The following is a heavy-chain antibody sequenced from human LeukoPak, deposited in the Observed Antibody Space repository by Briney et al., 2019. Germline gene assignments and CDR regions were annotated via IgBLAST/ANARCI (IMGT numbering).Heavy chain of an antibody. V-gene: IGHV3-66*01. CDR3: TRVRSSSWYDY. J-gene: IGHJ4*02. Sequence: PGGSLRLSCAASGFSVSSKHMYWVRQAPGKGLELVSVIYSGGSTYYADSVKGRFTISRDNAKNTLFLQMNSLRVDDTAVYYCTRVRSSSWYDYWGQGALVTVSS. CDR2: IYSGGST. D-gene: IGHD6-13*01. CDR1: GFSVSSKH.